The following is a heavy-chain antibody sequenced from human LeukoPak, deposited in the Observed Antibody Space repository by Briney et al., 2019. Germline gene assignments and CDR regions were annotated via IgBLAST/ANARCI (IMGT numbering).Heavy chain of an antibody. CDR2: IYYSGST. V-gene: IGHV4-59*08. CDR1: GGSISSYY. CDR3: ARSGGFGELYPFDY. J-gene: IGHJ4*02. D-gene: IGHD3-10*01. Sequence: SETLSLTCTVSGGSISSYYWSWIRQPPGKGLEWIGYIYYSGSTNYNPSLKSRVTISVDTSKNQFSLKLSSVTAADTAVYYCARSGGFGELYPFDYWGQGTLVTVSS.